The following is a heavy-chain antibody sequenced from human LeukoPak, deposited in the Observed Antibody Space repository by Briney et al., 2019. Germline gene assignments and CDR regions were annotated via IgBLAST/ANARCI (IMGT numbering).Heavy chain of an antibody. V-gene: IGHV3-23*01. D-gene: IGHD5-24*01. Sequence: PGGSLRLSCAASGFTFSSYAMSWVRQAPGKGLEWVSGITTGGRPYYADSVKGRFTISRDNAKNSLYLQMNSLRDEDTAVYYCARDLRDGYNPDYWGQGTLVTVSS. CDR1: GFTFSSYA. J-gene: IGHJ4*02. CDR3: ARDLRDGYNPDY. CDR2: ITTGGRP.